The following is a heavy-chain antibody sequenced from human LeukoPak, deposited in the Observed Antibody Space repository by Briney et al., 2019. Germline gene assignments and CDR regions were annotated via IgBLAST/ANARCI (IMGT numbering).Heavy chain of an antibody. D-gene: IGHD2-15*01. CDR1: GYSFTSYW. CDR3: ARLHCSGGTCYPADAFDI. J-gene: IGHJ3*02. V-gene: IGHV5-10-1*01. CDR2: IDPSDSYT. Sequence: GESLRISCKGSGYSFTSYWISWVRQMPGKGLEWMGRIDPSDSYTNYSPSFQGHVTISADKSISTAYLQWGSLKASDTAMYYCARLHCSGGTCYPADAFDIWGQGTMVTVSS.